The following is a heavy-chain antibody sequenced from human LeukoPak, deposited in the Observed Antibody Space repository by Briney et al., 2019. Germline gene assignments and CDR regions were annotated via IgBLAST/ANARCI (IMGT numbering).Heavy chain of an antibody. V-gene: IGHV3-21*01. D-gene: IGHD6-13*01. J-gene: IGHJ4*02. Sequence: PGGSLRLSCAASGFTFSSYSMNWVRQAPGKGLEWVSSISSSSSYIYYADSVKGRFTISRDNAKNSLYLQMNSLRAEDTAMYYCARERPTAGIPFDYWGQGTLVTVSS. CDR2: ISSSSSYI. CDR1: GFTFSSYS. CDR3: ARERPTAGIPFDY.